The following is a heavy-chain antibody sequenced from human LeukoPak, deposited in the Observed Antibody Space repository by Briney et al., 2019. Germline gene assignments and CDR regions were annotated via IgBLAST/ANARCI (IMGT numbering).Heavy chain of an antibody. V-gene: IGHV1-8*01. CDR1: GYTFTSYD. CDR2: MNPNSGNT. D-gene: IGHD4-17*01. Sequence: GSSVKVSCKASGYTFTSYDINWVRQATGQGLEWMGCMNPNSGNTGYAQKFQGRVKMTRNTSMSTAYMELSSLRSGDTAVYYCALCGDYGRDAFDIWGEGTMVTVSS. CDR3: ALCGDYGRDAFDI. J-gene: IGHJ3*02.